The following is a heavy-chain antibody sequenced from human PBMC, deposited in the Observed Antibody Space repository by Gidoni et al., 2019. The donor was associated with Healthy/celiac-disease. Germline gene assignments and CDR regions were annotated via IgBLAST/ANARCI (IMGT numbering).Heavy chain of an antibody. CDR1: GGSISSYY. D-gene: IGHD6-13*01. V-gene: IGHV4-59*01. Sequence: QVQLQESGPGLVKPSATLSLTYTVSGGSISSYYWSWIRQPPGTGLEWIGYIYYSGSTNYNPSLKSRVTISVDTSKNQFSLKLSSVTAADTAVYYCARDYSSSWLGWFDPWGQGTLVTVSS. CDR2: IYYSGST. J-gene: IGHJ5*02. CDR3: ARDYSSSWLGWFDP.